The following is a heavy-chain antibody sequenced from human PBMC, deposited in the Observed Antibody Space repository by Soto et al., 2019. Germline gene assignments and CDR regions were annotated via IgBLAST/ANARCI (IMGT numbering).Heavy chain of an antibody. V-gene: IGHV4-39*01. CDR1: GGSISSSSYY. Sequence: SETLSLTCTVSGGSISSSSYYWGWIRQPPGKGLEWIGNIYYSGSTYYNPSLKSRVTISVDTSKNQFSLKLSSVTAADTAVYYCERRLYTMDKTMGHVDYWGQGSLVTVSS. D-gene: IGHD5-18*01. J-gene: IGHJ4*02. CDR2: IYYSGST. CDR3: ERRLYTMDKTMGHVDY.